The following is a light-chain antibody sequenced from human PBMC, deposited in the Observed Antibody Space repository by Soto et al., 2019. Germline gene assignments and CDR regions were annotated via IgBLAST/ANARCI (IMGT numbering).Light chain of an antibody. CDR2: AAS. Sequence: DIQMTQSPSSLSASVGDRVTITCRASQDISNYLVWFQQKPGKAPKILIYAASSLESGVPSRFSGSGSGTEFTLTISSLQPDDFATYYCQQYNSYPLTFGGGTMVDIK. CDR3: QQYNSYPLT. CDR1: QDISNY. J-gene: IGKJ4*01. V-gene: IGKV1-16*01.